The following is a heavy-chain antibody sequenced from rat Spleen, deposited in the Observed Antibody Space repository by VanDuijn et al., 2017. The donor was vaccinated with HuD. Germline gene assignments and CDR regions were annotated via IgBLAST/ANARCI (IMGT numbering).Heavy chain of an antibody. J-gene: IGHJ2*01. D-gene: IGHD1-7*01. CDR2: ISYSGST. CDR1: GYSITSNY. V-gene: IGHV3-1*01. CDR3: ATEEYGYGYGEDY. Sequence: EVQLQESGPGLVKPSQSLSLTCSVTGYSITSNYWGWIRKFPGNKMEWIGHISYSGSTSYNPSLKSRISITRDTSKNQFFLQLNSVTTEDTATYYCATEEYGYGYGEDYWGQGVMVTVSS.